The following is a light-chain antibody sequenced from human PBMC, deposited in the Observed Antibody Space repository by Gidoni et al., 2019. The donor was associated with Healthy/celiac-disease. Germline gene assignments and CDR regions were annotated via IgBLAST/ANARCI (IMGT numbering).Light chain of an antibody. CDR2: DAS. V-gene: IGKV1-33*01. CDR3: QPSDNLPSYT. Sequence: DIQMTESPSSLSAAVGDRVTLTCQASQDMSNYLNWYPQKPGNAPKLLIYDASKLETGVPSRFSGSGSGTDFTVTICSLQPDDISTYYCQPSDNLPSYTFGQGTKLEIK. CDR1: QDMSNY. J-gene: IGKJ2*01.